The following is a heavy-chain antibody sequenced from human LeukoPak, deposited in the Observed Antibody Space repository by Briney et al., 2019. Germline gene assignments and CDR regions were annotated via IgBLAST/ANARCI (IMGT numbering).Heavy chain of an antibody. CDR3: ARDGGLLFDP. D-gene: IGHD2-15*01. J-gene: IGHJ5*02. Sequence: ASVKVSCNASIYTFTGYYTHWVRQAPGQGLEWMGWINPNSGGTNYAQKFQGRVTMTRDTSISTAYMELSRLRSDDTAVYYCARDGGLLFDPWGQGTLVTVSS. V-gene: IGHV1-2*02. CDR2: INPNSGGT. CDR1: IYTFTGYY.